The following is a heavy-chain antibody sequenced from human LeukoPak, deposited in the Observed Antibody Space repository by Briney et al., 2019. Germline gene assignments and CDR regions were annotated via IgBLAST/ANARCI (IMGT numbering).Heavy chain of an antibody. V-gene: IGHV3-33*08. J-gene: IGHJ6*02. D-gene: IGHD2-8*01. CDR1: GFTFSSYW. CDR2: IWFDGKNE. Sequence: PGGSLRLSCEASGFTFSSYWMSWVRQAPGKGLEWVADIWFDGKNEHFADSVKGRFTISRDNSKNTMYLQINSLRAEDTAVYYCARDRHCANGVCHSPPGMDVWGQGTTVTVSS. CDR3: ARDRHCANGVCHSPPGMDV.